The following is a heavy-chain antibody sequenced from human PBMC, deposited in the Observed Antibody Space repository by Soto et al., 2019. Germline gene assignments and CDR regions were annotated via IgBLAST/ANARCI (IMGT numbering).Heavy chain of an antibody. CDR3: ARGSNYGDYAYSFDI. D-gene: IGHD4-17*01. CDR1: GGSINSYW. Sequence: SETLSLTCSVSGGSINSYWWSWIRQPAGKGLEWIGRVYSSGSTNYNPSLKSRLTISVDTSKNQFSLKLNSVTAADTAVYYCARGSNYGDYAYSFDIWGQGTMVTVSS. CDR2: VYSSGST. J-gene: IGHJ3*02. V-gene: IGHV4-4*07.